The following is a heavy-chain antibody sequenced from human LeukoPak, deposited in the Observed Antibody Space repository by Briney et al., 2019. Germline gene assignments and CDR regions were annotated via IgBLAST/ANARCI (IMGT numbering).Heavy chain of an antibody. CDR3: ARFYGWFDP. V-gene: IGHV1-3*01. J-gene: IGHJ5*02. D-gene: IGHD2/OR15-2a*01. CDR1: GGTFSSYA. Sequence: ASVKVSCKASGGTFSSYAISWVRQAPGQRLEWMGWINAGNGNTKYSQKFQGRVTITRDTSASTAYMELSSLRSEDTAVYYCARFYGWFDPWGQGTLVTVSS. CDR2: INAGNGNT.